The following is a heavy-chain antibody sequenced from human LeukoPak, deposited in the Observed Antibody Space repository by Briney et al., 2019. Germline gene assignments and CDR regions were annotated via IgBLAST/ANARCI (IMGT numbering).Heavy chain of an antibody. CDR2: ISYSGST. D-gene: IGHD4-23*01. J-gene: IGHJ4*02. V-gene: IGHV4-59*08. CDR3: ARQIYGGNYYFDY. Sequence: PSETLSLTCTVSGDSISSYYWSWIRQPPGKGLEWIGYISYSGSTNYNPSLKSRVTMSIDTSKNQFSLKLSSVTAADTAVYYCARQIYGGNYYFDYWGQGTLVTVSS. CDR1: GDSISSYY.